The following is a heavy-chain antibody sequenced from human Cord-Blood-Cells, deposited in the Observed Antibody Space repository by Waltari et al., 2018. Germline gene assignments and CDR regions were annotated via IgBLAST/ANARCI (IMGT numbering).Heavy chain of an antibody. CDR2: IKQEGSEK. V-gene: IGHV3-7*01. CDR3: ARSPMYSSGWLNY. Sequence: EVQLVESGGGLVQPGGSLRLSCAASGFTFSGIWMSGVRKAPGKGREWVANIKQEGSEKYYVDSVKGRFTISRDNAKNSLYLQMNSLRAEDTAVYYWARSPMYSSGWLNYWGQGTLVTVSS. D-gene: IGHD6-19*01. J-gene: IGHJ4*02. CDR1: GFTFSGIW.